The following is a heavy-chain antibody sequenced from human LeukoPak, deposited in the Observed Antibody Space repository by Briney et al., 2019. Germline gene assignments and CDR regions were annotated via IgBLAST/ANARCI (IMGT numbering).Heavy chain of an antibody. J-gene: IGHJ4*02. V-gene: IGHV4-59*01. Sequence: SETLSLACTVSGGSISTYYWSWIRQPPGKGLEWIGYIYYSGSTNYNPSLKSRVTISVDKSKNQFSLKLSSVTAAGTAVYYCARGHSYYYDSSAYYPDFDYWGQGTLVTVSS. D-gene: IGHD3-22*01. CDR3: ARGHSYYYDSSAYYPDFDY. CDR2: IYYSGST. CDR1: GGSISTYY.